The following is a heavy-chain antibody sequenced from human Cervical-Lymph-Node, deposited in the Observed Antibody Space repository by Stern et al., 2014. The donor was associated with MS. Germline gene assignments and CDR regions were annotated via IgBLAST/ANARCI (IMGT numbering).Heavy chain of an antibody. D-gene: IGHD5-24*01. CDR3: ARRRRDGYNFYYYYGMEV. CDR1: GDTFSSYA. V-gene: IGHV1-69*06. Sequence: QLVQSGSEVKKPGSSVKVSCKASGDTFSSYAINWVRQAPGQGLEWMGGIIPIFGTPNYAQKFQGRVTITADISTSTAYMDLSSLRSEDTAVYYCARRRRDGYNFYYYYGMEVWGQGTTVTVSS. J-gene: IGHJ6*02. CDR2: IIPIFGTP.